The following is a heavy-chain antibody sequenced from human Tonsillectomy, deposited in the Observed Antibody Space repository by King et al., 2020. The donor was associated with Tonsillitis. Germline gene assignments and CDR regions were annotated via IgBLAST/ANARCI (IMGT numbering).Heavy chain of an antibody. Sequence: VQLVESGGGLVQPGGSLRLSCAASGFTFSSYSMNWVRQAPGKGLEWVSYISSSSSTIYYADSVKGRFTISRDNAKNSLYLQMNSLRAEDTAVYYCARAVYYDDDAFDIWGQGTMVTVSS. CDR1: GFTFSSYS. D-gene: IGHD3-22*01. CDR2: ISSSSSTI. J-gene: IGHJ3*02. CDR3: ARAVYYDDDAFDI. V-gene: IGHV3-48*04.